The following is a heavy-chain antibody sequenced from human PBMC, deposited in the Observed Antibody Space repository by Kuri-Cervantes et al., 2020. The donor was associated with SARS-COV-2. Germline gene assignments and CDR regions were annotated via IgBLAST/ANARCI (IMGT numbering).Heavy chain of an antibody. CDR1: GFTLGTYS. V-gene: IGHV3-48*04. J-gene: IGHJ4*02. D-gene: IGHD6-19*01. CDR3: AREVDNGVAVAATFDS. CDR2: ITSSSSTV. Sequence: GESLKISCAASGFTLGTYSMNWVRQAPGKGLEWLSYITSSSSTVYYADSVKGRFTISRDNAKNTLYLQMNSLRAEDTAVYYCAREVDNGVAVAATFDSWGQGTLVTVSS.